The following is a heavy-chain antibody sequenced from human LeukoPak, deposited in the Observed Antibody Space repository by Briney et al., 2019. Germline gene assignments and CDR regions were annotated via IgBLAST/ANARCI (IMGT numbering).Heavy chain of an antibody. Sequence: GGSLRLSCAASGFTVSSNYMSWVRQAPGKGLEWVSVIYSGGSTYYADSVKGRFTISRDNSKNTLYLQMNSLRAEDTAVYYCASEHYYDSSGYAPYYYYYMDVWGKGTTVTVSS. CDR3: ASEHYYDSSGYAPYYYYYMDV. CDR1: GFTVSSNY. CDR2: IYSGGST. V-gene: IGHV3-66*01. J-gene: IGHJ6*03. D-gene: IGHD3-22*01.